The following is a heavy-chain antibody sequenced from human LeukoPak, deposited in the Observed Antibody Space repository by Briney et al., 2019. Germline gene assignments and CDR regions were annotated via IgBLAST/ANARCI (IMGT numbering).Heavy chain of an antibody. J-gene: IGHJ5*02. CDR2: MNPKSGNT. V-gene: IGHV1-8*03. CDR3: ARPYCSSASCSRWFDP. CDR1: GYTFTAYD. D-gene: IGHD2-2*01. Sequence: ASVKVSCKASGYTFTAYDINWVLQATGQGLEWMGWMNPKSGNTGYAQKFQTRVTFTMNASITTAYMEMNSLTSEDTAIYYCARPYCSSASCSRWFDPWGQGTLVTVSS.